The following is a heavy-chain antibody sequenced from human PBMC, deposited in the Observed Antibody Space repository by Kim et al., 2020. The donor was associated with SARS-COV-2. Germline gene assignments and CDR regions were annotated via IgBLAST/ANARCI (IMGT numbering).Heavy chain of an antibody. Sequence: GGSLRLSCAASGFTFSSYSMNWVRQAPGKGLEWVSSISSSSSYIYYADSVKGRFTISRDNAKNSLYLQMNSLRAEDTAVYYCARVDYSPLDYYYYMDVWGKGTTVTVSS. V-gene: IGHV3-21*01. CDR2: ISSSSSYI. CDR1: GFTFSSYS. J-gene: IGHJ6*03. CDR3: ARVDYSPLDYYYYMDV. D-gene: IGHD4-4*01.